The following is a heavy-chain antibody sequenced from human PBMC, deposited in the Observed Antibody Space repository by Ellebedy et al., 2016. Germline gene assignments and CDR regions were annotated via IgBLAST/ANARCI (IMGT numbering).Heavy chain of an antibody. Sequence: GGSLRLSXAASGFSFSDYAMHWVRQAPGKGLEWVSSVSGTDDSTTYADSVRGRFFISRDSSTNTLFLQMNSLRPEDTAVYHCAVDGTDVWGAGTSVTVSS. CDR3: AVDGTDV. CDR2: VSGTDDST. V-gene: IGHV3-23*01. D-gene: IGHD1-26*01. J-gene: IGHJ6*04. CDR1: GFSFSDYA.